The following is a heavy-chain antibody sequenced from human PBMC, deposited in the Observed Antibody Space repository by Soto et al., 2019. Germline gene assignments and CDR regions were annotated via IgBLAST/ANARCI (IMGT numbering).Heavy chain of an antibody. J-gene: IGHJ4*02. Sequence: QVQLQESGPGLVKPSETLSLICTGSGGSISSSDWSWIRQPPGRGLEWIGDIYYRGSTNYNPSLESRVAISIDPSKTQFSLKVSSVTAADTAVYYCGRYAGYVDSWGQGTLVTVSS. CDR3: GRYAGYVDS. CDR1: GGSISSSD. D-gene: IGHD2-2*01. V-gene: IGHV4-59*01. CDR2: IYYRGST.